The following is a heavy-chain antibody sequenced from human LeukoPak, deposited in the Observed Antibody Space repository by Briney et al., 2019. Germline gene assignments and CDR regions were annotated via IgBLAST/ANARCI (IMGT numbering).Heavy chain of an antibody. CDR3: ARNRDGYNYSDY. V-gene: IGHV4-59*05. J-gene: IGHJ4*02. CDR2: IYYSGST. D-gene: IGHD5-24*01. Sequence: SETLSLTCTVSGGSISSYYWSWIRQPAGKGLEWIGSIYYSGSTYYNPSLKSRVTISVDTSKNQFSLKLSSVTAADTAVYYCARNRDGYNYSDYWGQGTLVTVSS. CDR1: GGSISSYY.